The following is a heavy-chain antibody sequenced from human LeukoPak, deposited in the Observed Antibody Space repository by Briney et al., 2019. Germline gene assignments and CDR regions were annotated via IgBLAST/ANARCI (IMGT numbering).Heavy chain of an antibody. CDR2: IYYSGST. J-gene: IGHJ4*02. Sequence: SETLSLTCTVSGGSISSSSYYWGWIRQPPGKGLEWIGSIYYSGSTYYNPSLKSRVTISVDTSKNQFSLKLSSMTAADTAVYYCARDPIRAAAHYWGQGTLVTVSS. CDR1: GGSISSSSYY. V-gene: IGHV4-39*07. CDR3: ARDPIRAAAHY. D-gene: IGHD6-13*01.